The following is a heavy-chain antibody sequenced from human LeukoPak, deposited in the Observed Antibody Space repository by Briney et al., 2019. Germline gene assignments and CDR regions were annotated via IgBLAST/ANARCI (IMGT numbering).Heavy chain of an antibody. CDR3: AGGYGSSSYNWFDP. Sequence: SETLSLTCAVYGGSFSGYRWSWICQPPGKGLEWIGEINHSGSTNYNPSLKSRVTISVDTSKNQFSLKLRSVTAADTAVYYCAGGYGSSSYNWFDPWGQGTLVTVSS. J-gene: IGHJ5*02. CDR2: INHSGST. V-gene: IGHV4-34*01. CDR1: GGSFSGYR. D-gene: IGHD6-6*01.